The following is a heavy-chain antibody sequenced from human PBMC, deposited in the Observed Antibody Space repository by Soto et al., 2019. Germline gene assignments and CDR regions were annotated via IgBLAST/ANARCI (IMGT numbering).Heavy chain of an antibody. V-gene: IGHV1-18*01. CDR3: TRDHIAVAGTFDH. CDR1: GYAFTSYG. Sequence: ASVKVSCKASGYAFTSYGISWVRQAPGQGLEWMGWISAYNGKTNYPQKLQDRVTMTTDTSTSTAYMELRSLRSDDTAVYYCTRDHIAVAGTFDHWGQGTLLTVSS. J-gene: IGHJ4*02. D-gene: IGHD6-19*01. CDR2: ISAYNGKT.